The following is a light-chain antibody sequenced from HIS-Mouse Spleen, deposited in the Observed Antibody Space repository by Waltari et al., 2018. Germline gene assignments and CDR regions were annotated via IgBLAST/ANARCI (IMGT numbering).Light chain of an antibody. CDR2: AAS. Sequence: DIQMTQSPSAMSASVGDRVTITCRASQGISNYLAWFQQKPGKVPKSLIYAASSLQSGVPSRFSGSGSGTECTLTISSLQPEDFATYYCLQHNSYPLTFGGGTKVDIK. CDR1: QGISNY. CDR3: LQHNSYPLT. J-gene: IGKJ4*01. V-gene: IGKV1-17*03.